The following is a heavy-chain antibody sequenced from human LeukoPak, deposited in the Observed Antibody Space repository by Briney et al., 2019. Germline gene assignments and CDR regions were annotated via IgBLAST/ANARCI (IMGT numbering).Heavy chain of an antibody. J-gene: IGHJ2*01. CDR3: AKVPYGGVYWYFDL. CDR1: GLTFRSYE. Sequence: GGSLRLSCAASGLTFRSYEMNWVRQAPGKGLEWVSYISSSGRTTYYADSVKGRFTISRDNAKNSLYLQMNSLRAEDTAVYYCAKVPYGGVYWYFDLWGRGTLVTASS. CDR2: ISSSGRTT. V-gene: IGHV3-48*03. D-gene: IGHD3-10*01.